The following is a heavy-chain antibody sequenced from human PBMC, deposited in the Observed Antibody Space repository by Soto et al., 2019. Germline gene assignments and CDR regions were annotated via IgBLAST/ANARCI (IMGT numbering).Heavy chain of an antibody. V-gene: IGHV1-69*02. CDR1: GGTFNTYT. J-gene: IGHJ4*02. D-gene: IGHD2-21*01. CDR3: ASTYCRQNACHRDFDV. Sequence: QVQVVQSGAEVKKPESSVKVSCKPSGGTFNTYTVNWVRLAPGPGLEWMGRLIPILDMANYASKFQDRVTITADRSTCTASMELNTLTSYDTAVYYWASTYCRQNACHRDFDVWGPGTRVTVSS. CDR2: LIPILDMA.